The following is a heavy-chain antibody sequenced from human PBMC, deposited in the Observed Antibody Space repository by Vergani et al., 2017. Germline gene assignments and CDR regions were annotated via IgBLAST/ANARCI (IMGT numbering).Heavy chain of an antibody. J-gene: IGHJ6*02. Sequence: QLQLQESGPGLVKPSETLSLTCAVSGVSIKSRSYYWGWIRQSPGKGLEWIGSIYDNGNTYYNPSLKSRVAISVDTPKNQVSLNLGSVTAADTAVYYCARNRAIELAGRMHYYYAIDVWGQGTTVTVSS. D-gene: IGHD5-24*01. CDR2: IYDNGNT. V-gene: IGHV4-39*01. CDR1: GVSIKSRSYY. CDR3: ARNRAIELAGRMHYYYAIDV.